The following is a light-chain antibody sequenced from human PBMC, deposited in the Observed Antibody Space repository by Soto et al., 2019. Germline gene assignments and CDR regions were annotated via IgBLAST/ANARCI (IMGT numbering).Light chain of an antibody. V-gene: IGLV1-47*01. CDR3: AAWDDSLRGVV. CDR2: RNN. CDR1: SSNIGNNY. J-gene: IGLJ2*01. Sequence: QSVLTQPPSASGTPGQRVTISCSGSSSNIGNNYVHWYQQLPGTAPKLLIYRNNQRPSGVPDRVSGSKSGTSASLAISGLRSADEADYYCAAWDDSLRGVVFGGGTKVTVL.